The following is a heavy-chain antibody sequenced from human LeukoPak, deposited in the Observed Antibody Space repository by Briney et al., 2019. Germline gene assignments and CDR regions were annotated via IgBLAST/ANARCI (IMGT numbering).Heavy chain of an antibody. V-gene: IGHV1-2*02. CDR1: GYTFTGYY. Sequence: ASVKVSCKASGYTFTGYYMHWVRQAPGQGLEWMGWIYPNSGGTNYAQKFQGRVTMTRDTSISTAYMELSRLRSDDTAVYYCARDGTIYYYYMDVWGKGTTVTVSS. CDR3: ARDGTIYYYYMDV. D-gene: IGHD3-9*01. CDR2: IYPNSGGT. J-gene: IGHJ6*03.